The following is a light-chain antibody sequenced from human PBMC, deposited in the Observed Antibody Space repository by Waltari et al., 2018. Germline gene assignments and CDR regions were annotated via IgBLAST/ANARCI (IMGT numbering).Light chain of an antibody. V-gene: IGKV3-11*01. Sequence: EIVLTQSPATLSLSPGERATLSCRASQNIDSYLAWYQLKPGQVPRLLIYDASNRATGIPARFSGSGSGADFTLIISSLEPEDFAVYYCHRRSKWPLTFGGGTKVEIK. CDR3: HRRSKWPLT. CDR2: DAS. J-gene: IGKJ4*01. CDR1: QNIDSY.